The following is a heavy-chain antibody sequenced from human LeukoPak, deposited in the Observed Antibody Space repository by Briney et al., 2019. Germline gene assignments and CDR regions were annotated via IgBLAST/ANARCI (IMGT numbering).Heavy chain of an antibody. V-gene: IGHV4-59*07. CDR2: IYYSGST. J-gene: IGHJ3*02. CDR1: GGSISSYY. Sequence: PSDTLSLTCTVSGGSISSYYWSWIRQPPGKGLEWIGYIYYSGSTNYNPSLKSRVTISVDTSKNQFSLKLSSVTAADTAVYYCARSGGSSGYYYVDQPPPDAFDIWGQGTMVTVSS. CDR3: ARSGGSSGYYYVDQPPPDAFDI. D-gene: IGHD3-22*01.